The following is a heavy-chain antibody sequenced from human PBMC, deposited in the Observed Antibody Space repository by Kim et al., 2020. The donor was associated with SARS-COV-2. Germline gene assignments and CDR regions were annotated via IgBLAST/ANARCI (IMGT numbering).Heavy chain of an antibody. Sequence: ASVKVSCKASGYTFTSYGISWVRQAPGQGLEWMGWISAYNGNTNYAQKLQGRVTMTTDTSTSTAYMELRSLRSDDTAVYYCARVGPRRSSWYFYYYYGMDVWGQGTTVTVSS. V-gene: IGHV1-18*01. CDR2: ISAYNGNT. CDR3: ARVGPRRSSWYFYYYYGMDV. D-gene: IGHD6-13*01. J-gene: IGHJ6*02. CDR1: GYTFTSYG.